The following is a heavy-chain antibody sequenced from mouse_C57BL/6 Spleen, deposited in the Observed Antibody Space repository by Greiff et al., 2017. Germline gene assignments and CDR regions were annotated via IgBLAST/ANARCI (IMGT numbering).Heavy chain of an antibody. J-gene: IGHJ3*01. CDR3: ARIAGRQLRGFAY. Sequence: QVQLKVSGPGILQPSQTLSLTCSFSGFSLSTFGMGVGWIRQPSGKGLEWLAHIWWDDDKYYNPALKSRLTISKDTSKNQVFLKIANVDTAETATDACARIAGRQLRGFAYWGQGTLVTVSA. D-gene: IGHD3-2*02. CDR2: IWWDDDK. CDR1: GFSLSTFGMG. V-gene: IGHV8-8*01.